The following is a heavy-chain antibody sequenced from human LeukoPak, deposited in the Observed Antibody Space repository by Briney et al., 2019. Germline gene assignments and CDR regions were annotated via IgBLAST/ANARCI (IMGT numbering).Heavy chain of an antibody. CDR2: ISYDGSNK. CDR1: GFTFSSYG. D-gene: IGHD6-19*01. CDR3: AREDSSGWPYFDY. Sequence: PGRSLRLSCAASGFTFSSYGMHWVRQAPGKGLEWVAVISYDGSNKYYADSVKGRFTISRDNSKSTLYLQMNSLRAEDTAVYYCAREDSSGWPYFDYWGQGTLVTVSS. J-gene: IGHJ4*02. V-gene: IGHV3-30*03.